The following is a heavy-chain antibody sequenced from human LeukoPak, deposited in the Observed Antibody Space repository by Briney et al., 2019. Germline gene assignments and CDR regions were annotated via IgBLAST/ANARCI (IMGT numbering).Heavy chain of an antibody. D-gene: IGHD2-2*01. V-gene: IGHV1-69*05. Sequence: ASVKVSCKASGGTFSSYAISWVRQAPGQGLEWMGGIIPIFGTANYAQKFQGRVTITTDESTSTAYMELSSLRSEDTAVYYCARLLGYCSSTSCDGGLEAFDIWGQGTMVTVSS. CDR2: IIPIFGTA. J-gene: IGHJ3*02. CDR3: ARLLGYCSSTSCDGGLEAFDI. CDR1: GGTFSSYA.